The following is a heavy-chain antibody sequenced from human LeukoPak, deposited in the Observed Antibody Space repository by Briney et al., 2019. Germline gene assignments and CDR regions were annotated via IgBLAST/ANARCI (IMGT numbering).Heavy chain of an antibody. V-gene: IGHV1-2*02. D-gene: IGHD1-26*01. J-gene: IGHJ5*02. CDR1: GYTFTGYY. Sequence: ASVKVSCKASGYTFTGYYMHWVRQAPGQGLEWMGWINPNSGGTNYAQKFQGRVTMTRDTSISTAYMELSGLRSDDTAVYYCARGLPSYSGSRGWFDPWGQGTLVTVSS. CDR2: INPNSGGT. CDR3: ARGLPSYSGSRGWFDP.